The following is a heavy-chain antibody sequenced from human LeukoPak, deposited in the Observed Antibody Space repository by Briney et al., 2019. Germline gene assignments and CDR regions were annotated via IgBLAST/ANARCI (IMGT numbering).Heavy chain of an antibody. CDR1: GFTFSSYA. CDR2: ISSNGGST. D-gene: IGHD1-26*01. Sequence: GGSLRLSCAASGFTFSSYAMDWVRQAPGKGLEYVSAISSNGGSTYYANSVKGRFTISRDNSKNTLYLQMGSLRAEDMAVYYCASGDVGAPFDYWGQGTLVTVSS. CDR3: ASGDVGAPFDY. J-gene: IGHJ4*02. V-gene: IGHV3-64*01.